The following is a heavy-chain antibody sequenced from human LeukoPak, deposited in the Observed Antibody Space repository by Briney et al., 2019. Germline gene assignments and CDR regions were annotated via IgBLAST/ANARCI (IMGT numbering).Heavy chain of an antibody. V-gene: IGHV3-30*03. CDR3: ARAACSGGSCYSTYYYYGMDV. Sequence: GGSLRLSCAASGFTFDDYGMSWVRQAPGKGLEWVAVISFDGSNKYYADSVKGRFTISRDNSKNTLYLQMNSLRAEDTAVYYCARAACSGGSCYSTYYYYGMDVWGQGTTVTVSS. CDR2: ISFDGSNK. D-gene: IGHD2-15*01. J-gene: IGHJ6*02. CDR1: GFTFDDYG.